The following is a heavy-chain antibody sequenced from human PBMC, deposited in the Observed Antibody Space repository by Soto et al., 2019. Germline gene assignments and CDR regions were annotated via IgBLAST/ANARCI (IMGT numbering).Heavy chain of an antibody. Sequence: PSETLSLTCTVSGGSISSSSYYWGWIRQPPGKGLEWIGSIYYSGSTYYNPSLKSRVTISVDTSKNQFSLKLSSVTAADTAVYYCARSVQWLGYYYVMDVWGQGTTVTVSS. J-gene: IGHJ6*02. D-gene: IGHD6-19*01. V-gene: IGHV4-39*01. CDR2: IYYSGST. CDR1: GGSISSSSYY. CDR3: ARSVQWLGYYYVMDV.